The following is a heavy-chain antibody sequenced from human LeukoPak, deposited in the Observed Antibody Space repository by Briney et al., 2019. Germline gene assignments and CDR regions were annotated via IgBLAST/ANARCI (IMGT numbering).Heavy chain of an antibody. V-gene: IGHV5-51*01. Sequence: GESLKISCKGSGYSFTSYWIGWVRQMPGKGLEWMGIIYPGDSDTRYSPSFQGQVTISADKSISTAYLQWSSLKASDTAMYYRATSLEMPISGVDYWGQGTLVTVSS. CDR1: GYSFTSYW. CDR2: IYPGDSDT. D-gene: IGHD5-24*01. CDR3: ATSLEMPISGVDY. J-gene: IGHJ4*02.